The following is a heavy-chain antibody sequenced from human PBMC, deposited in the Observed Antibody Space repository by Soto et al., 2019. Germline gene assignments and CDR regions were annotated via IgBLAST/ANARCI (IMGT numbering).Heavy chain of an antibody. J-gene: IGHJ4*02. CDR2: ISSTTNYI. Sequence: GGSLRLSCAASGFTFTRYSMNWVRQAPGKGLEWVSSISSTTNYIYYGDSMKGRFTISRDNAKNSLYLEMNSLRAEDTAVYYCARESEDLTSNFDYWGQGTTVTVSS. V-gene: IGHV3-21*06. CDR3: ARESEDLTSNFDY. CDR1: GFTFTRYS.